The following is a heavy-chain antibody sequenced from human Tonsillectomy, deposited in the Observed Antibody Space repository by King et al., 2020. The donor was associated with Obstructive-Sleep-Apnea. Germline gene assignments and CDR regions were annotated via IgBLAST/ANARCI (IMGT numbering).Heavy chain of an antibody. CDR3: ARPLQGRWFDP. CDR2: ISYTGGT. V-gene: IGHV4-39*07. Sequence: QLQESGPGLVKPSETLSLTCTVSGGSISSSSYYWGWIRQPPGKGLGRIGSISYTGGTDYNPTLQCRVTISVDTSKNQFSLKLSSVTAADTAVYYCARPLQGRWFDPWGQGTLVTVSS. CDR1: GGSISSSSYY. J-gene: IGHJ5*02.